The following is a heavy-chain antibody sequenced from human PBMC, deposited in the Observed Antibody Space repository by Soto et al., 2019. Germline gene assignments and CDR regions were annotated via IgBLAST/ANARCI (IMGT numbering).Heavy chain of an antibody. V-gene: IGHV3-64*01. Sequence: GGSLRLSCAASGFIFSSYAMHWVRQAPGKGLEYVSAISSNGDSTYYANSVKGRFTISRDNSKNTMYLQMNSLRAEDTAVYYCARELSTMVRAYNWGQGTLVTVSS. J-gene: IGHJ4*02. CDR3: ARELSTMVRAYN. D-gene: IGHD3-10*01. CDR1: GFIFSSYA. CDR2: ISSNGDST.